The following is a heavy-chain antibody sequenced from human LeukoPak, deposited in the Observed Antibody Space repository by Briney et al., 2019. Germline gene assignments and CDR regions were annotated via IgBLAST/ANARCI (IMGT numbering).Heavy chain of an antibody. J-gene: IGHJ4*02. CDR1: GYTFTSYA. CDR3: ARDRGGSYYFSPYFDY. V-gene: IGHV1-3*01. D-gene: IGHD1-26*01. Sequence: GASVKVSCKASGYTFTSYAMHWVRQAPGQRLEWMGWINAGNGDTKYSQKFQGRVTITRDTSASTAYMELSSLRSEDTAVYYCARDRGGSYYFSPYFDYWGQGTLVTVS. CDR2: INAGNGDT.